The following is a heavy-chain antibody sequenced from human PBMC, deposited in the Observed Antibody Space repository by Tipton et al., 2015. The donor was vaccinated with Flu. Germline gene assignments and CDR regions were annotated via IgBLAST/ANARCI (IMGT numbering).Heavy chain of an antibody. CDR2: IRSKAYGGTT. D-gene: IGHD5-18*01. CDR1: GFTFGDYA. J-gene: IGHJ4*02. V-gene: IGHV3-49*04. CDR3: TRGTDTAMANDY. Sequence: RSLRLSCTASGFTFGDYAMSWVRQAPGKGLEWVGFIRSKAYGGTTEYAAFVKGRFTISRDDSKSIAYLQMNSLKTEDTAVYYCTRGTDTAMANDYWGQGTLVTVSS.